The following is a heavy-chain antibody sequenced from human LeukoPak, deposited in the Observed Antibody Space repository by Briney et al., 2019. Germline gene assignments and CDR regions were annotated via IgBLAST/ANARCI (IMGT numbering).Heavy chain of an antibody. Sequence: SETLSLTCTVSGGSISSYYWSWIRQPPGKGLEWIGYIYYSGSTNYNPSLKSRVTISVDTSKNQFSLKLSSVIAADTAVYYCARDIAVAGTDAFDIWGQGTMVTVSS. CDR1: GGSISSYY. J-gene: IGHJ3*02. V-gene: IGHV4-59*01. CDR2: IYYSGST. CDR3: ARDIAVAGTDAFDI. D-gene: IGHD6-19*01.